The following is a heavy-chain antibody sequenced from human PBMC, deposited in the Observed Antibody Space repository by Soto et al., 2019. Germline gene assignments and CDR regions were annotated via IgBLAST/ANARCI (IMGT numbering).Heavy chain of an antibody. CDR2: IYYGGNT. J-gene: IGHJ4*02. CDR1: GGSINSNYF. CDR3: ATTIYSSARSRDF. D-gene: IGHD6-19*01. V-gene: IGHV4-39*01. Sequence: PSETLSLTCVVSGGSINSNYFWGWIRQPPGRGLEWIGSIYYGGNTYYNPSLKSRVTISADSSKNQFSLNLNSVTAADTAVYYCATTIYSSARSRDFWGQGTLVTVSS.